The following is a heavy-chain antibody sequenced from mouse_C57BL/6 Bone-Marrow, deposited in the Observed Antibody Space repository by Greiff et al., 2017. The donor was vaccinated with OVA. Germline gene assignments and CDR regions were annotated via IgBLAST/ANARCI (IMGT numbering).Heavy chain of an antibody. V-gene: IGHV1-54*01. Sequence: QVQLQQSGAELVRPGTSVKVSCKASGYAFTNYLIEWVKQRPGQGLKWIGVINPGSGGTNYNEKFKGKATLTADKSSSTAYMQLSSLTSEDSAVYFCARNSGFDYWGQGTTLTVSS. CDR3: ARNSGFDY. D-gene: IGHD3-2*02. CDR1: GYAFTNYL. CDR2: INPGSGGT. J-gene: IGHJ2*01.